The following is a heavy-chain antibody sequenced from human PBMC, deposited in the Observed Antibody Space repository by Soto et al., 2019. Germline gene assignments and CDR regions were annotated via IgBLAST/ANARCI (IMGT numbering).Heavy chain of an antibody. J-gene: IGHJ5*01. CDR3: ATPGGMDIVATTIENWFDS. CDR2: IIPIFGTA. D-gene: IGHD5-12*01. Sequence: SVKVSCKASGGTFSSYAISWVRQAPGQGLEWMGGIIPIFGTANYAQKFQGRVTITADKSTSTAYMELSSLRSEDTAVYYCATPGGMDIVATTIENWFDSWGQGTLVTVSS. V-gene: IGHV1-69*06. CDR1: GGTFSSYA.